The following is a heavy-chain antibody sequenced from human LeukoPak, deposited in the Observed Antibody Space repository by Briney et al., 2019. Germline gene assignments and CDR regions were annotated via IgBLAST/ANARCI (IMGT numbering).Heavy chain of an antibody. CDR3: ARDRGSSGWSPPRY. J-gene: IGHJ4*02. CDR1: GYTFTGYY. Sequence: PGGSLRLSCAASGYTFTGYYMHWVRQAPGQGLEWMGWINPNSGGTNYAQKFQGRVTMPRDTSISTAYMELSRLRSDDTAVYYCARDRGSSGWSPPRYWGQGTLVTVSS. D-gene: IGHD6-19*01. V-gene: IGHV1-2*02. CDR2: INPNSGGT.